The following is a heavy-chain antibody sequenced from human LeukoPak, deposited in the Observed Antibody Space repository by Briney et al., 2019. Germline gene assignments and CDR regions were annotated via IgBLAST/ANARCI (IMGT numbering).Heavy chain of an antibody. V-gene: IGHV3-23*01. Sequence: PGGSLRLSCVASEFTFSNYAMNWVRQAPGKGLEWVSTISSGGGDTYIADSVKGRFTISRDNSKYTLYLQMNRLRADDTAVYYCAKDLLRPAGAYDIWGQGTMVTVTS. CDR2: ISSGGGDT. D-gene: IGHD1-14*01. CDR1: EFTFSNYA. J-gene: IGHJ3*02. CDR3: AKDLLRPAGAYDI.